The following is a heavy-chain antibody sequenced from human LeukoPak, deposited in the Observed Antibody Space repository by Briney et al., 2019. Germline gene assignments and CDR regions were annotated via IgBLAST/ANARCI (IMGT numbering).Heavy chain of an antibody. V-gene: IGHV4-61*01. J-gene: IGHJ4*02. CDR2: IYYSGST. Sequence: SETLSLTCNVSGASVGSGSCYWSWIRQPPGKELEWIGYIYYSGSTSYNPSHKSRVTISVDTSKNQFSLKLSSVTAADTAVYYCARETYSSSWYGNYYFDYWGQGTLVTVSS. CDR3: ARETYSSSWYGNYYFDY. CDR1: GASVGSGSCY. D-gene: IGHD6-13*01.